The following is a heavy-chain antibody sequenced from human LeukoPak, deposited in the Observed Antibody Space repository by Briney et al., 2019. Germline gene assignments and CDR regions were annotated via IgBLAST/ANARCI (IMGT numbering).Heavy chain of an antibody. CDR2: ISYDGSNK. CDR1: GFTFSSYA. CDR3: ASGIVNNYFDY. Sequence: GGSLRLSCAASGFTFSSYAMHWVRQAPGKGLEWVAVISYDGSNKYYADSVKGRFTISRDNSKNTLYLQMNSLRAEDTAVYYCASGIVNNYFDYWGQRTLVTVSS. J-gene: IGHJ4*02. D-gene: IGHD3-16*02. V-gene: IGHV3-30*04.